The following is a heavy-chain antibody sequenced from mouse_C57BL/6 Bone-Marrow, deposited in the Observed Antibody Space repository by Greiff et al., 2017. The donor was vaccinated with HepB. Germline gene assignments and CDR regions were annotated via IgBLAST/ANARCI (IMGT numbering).Heavy chain of an antibody. Sequence: EVHLVESGGGLVKPGGSLKLSCAASGFTFSSYAMSWVRQTPEKRLEWVATISDGGSYTYYPDNVKGRFTISRDNAKNNLYLQMSHLKSEDTAMYYCARDKTTVVAGGYYYAMDYWGQGTSVTVSS. CDR2: ISDGGSYT. CDR3: ARDKTTVVAGGYYYAMDY. D-gene: IGHD1-1*01. J-gene: IGHJ4*01. CDR1: GFTFSSYA. V-gene: IGHV5-4*01.